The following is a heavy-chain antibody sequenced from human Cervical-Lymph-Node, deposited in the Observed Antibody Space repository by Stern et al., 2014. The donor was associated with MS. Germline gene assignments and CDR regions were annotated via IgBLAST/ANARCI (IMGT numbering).Heavy chain of an antibody. CDR2: NNPRGGRT. CDR3: ASGGEVDGGDV. CDR1: GYTLTIYY. V-gene: IGHV1-46*01. Sequence: QMQLVQSGTEVKKPGASVKVSCKASGYTLTIYYIHWVRQAPGQGLEWMGVNNPRGGRTTYAQKFQGRVTMTRYTSTSTAYMELSSLRSDDTAVYYCASGGEVDGGDVWGQGTTVTVFS. J-gene: IGHJ6*02. D-gene: IGHD2-15*01.